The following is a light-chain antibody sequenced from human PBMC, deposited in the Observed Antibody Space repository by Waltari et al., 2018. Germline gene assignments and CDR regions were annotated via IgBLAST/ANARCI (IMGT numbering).Light chain of an antibody. Sequence: SYELTQPSSVSVSPGETVSITCSGDKLGEKFVSWYQQRPGQTPVVVIYEDSKRPSGIPGRFSGYNSGNTATLTISGTQAMDEADYYCQTWDSRNAVFGSATNVTVL. V-gene: IGLV3-1*01. CDR1: KLGEKF. J-gene: IGLJ1*01. CDR3: QTWDSRNAV. CDR2: EDS.